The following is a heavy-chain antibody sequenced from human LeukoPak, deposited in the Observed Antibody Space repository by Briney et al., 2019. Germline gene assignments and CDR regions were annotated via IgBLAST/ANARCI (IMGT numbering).Heavy chain of an antibody. D-gene: IGHD2-21*02. V-gene: IGHV1-2*02. CDR1: GYTFTGYY. CDR2: INPNSGGT. CDR3: ARSRLLSLYFDY. Sequence: ASGKVSCKASGYTFTGYYMHWVRQAPGQGLEWMGWINPNSGGTNYAQKFQGRVTMTRDTSISTAYMELSRLRSDDTAVYYCARSRLLSLYFDYWGQGTLVTVSS. J-gene: IGHJ4*02.